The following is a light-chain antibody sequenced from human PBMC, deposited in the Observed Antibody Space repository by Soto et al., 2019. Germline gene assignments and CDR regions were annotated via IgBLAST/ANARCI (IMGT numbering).Light chain of an antibody. CDR3: QHYHSAPQR. CDR1: QSVLYSPNNKNY. V-gene: IGKV4-1*01. CDR2: WAS. Sequence: DIVLTQSPDSLAVSLGERATINCKSSQSVLYSPNNKNYLAWYQQKPGQPPKLLIYWASTRESGVPDRFSGNGSWTDFTLTLCSLQAVDVAFCYFQHYHSAPQRFVQGTKVGIK. J-gene: IGKJ1*01.